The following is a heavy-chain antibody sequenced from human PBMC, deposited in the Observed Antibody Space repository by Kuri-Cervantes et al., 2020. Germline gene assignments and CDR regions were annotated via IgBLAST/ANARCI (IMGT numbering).Heavy chain of an antibody. CDR2: IYYSGST. CDR1: GGSVSSGSYY. CDR3: ARDLPFDP. Sequence: LRLSCTVSGGSVSSGSYYWSWIRQPPGKGLEWIGYIYYSGSTYYNPSLKSRVTISVDTSKNQFSLKLSSVTAADTAVYYCARDLPFDPWGQGTLVTVSS. J-gene: IGHJ5*02. V-gene: IGHV4-30-4*08.